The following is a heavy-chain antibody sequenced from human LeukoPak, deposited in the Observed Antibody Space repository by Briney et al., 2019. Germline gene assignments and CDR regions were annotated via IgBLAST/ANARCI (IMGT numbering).Heavy chain of an antibody. D-gene: IGHD6-6*01. V-gene: IGHV3-23*01. Sequence: GGSLRLSCAASGFSFSSYAMSWVRQAPGKGLEWVTAISGSGGSTYYADSVKGRFTISRDNSKNTLYLQMNSLRAEDTAVYYCAKVGYSSSSEYYWGQGTLVTVSS. J-gene: IGHJ4*02. CDR1: GFSFSSYA. CDR2: ISGSGGST. CDR3: AKVGYSSSSEYY.